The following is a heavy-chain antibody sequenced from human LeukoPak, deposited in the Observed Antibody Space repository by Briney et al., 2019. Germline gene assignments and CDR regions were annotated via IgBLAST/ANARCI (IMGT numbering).Heavy chain of an antibody. CDR2: IYNSGSST. V-gene: IGHV4-59*01. J-gene: IGHJ4*02. CDR3: VRDRELTY. D-gene: IGHD3-10*01. CDR1: GGSISIYD. Sequence: RSSETLSLTCTVSGGSISIYDWNWIRQPPGKGLEWIGYIYNSGSSTIYNPSLKSRVTISVDTSKNQFSLRLSSVTAADTAVYFCVRDRELTYWGQGTLVTVSS.